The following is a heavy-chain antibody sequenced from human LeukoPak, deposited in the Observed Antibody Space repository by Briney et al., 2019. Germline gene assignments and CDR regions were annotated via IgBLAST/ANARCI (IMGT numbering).Heavy chain of an antibody. CDR1: GGTFSSYA. CDR3: AREGFLGFGALDY. D-gene: IGHD3-10*01. CDR2: IIPIFGTA. V-gene: IGHV1-69*13. J-gene: IGHJ4*02. Sequence: SVKVSCKASGGTFSSYAISWVRQAPGQGLEWMGGIIPIFGTANYAQKFQGRVTITADESTSTAYMELSSLRSEDTAVYYCAREGFLGFGALDYWGQGTLVTVSS.